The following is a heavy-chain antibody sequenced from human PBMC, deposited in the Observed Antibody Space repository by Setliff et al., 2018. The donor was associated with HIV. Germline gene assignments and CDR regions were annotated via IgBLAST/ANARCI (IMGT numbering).Heavy chain of an antibody. CDR1: GYTFTSYY. CDR2: INPSSGST. V-gene: IGHV1-46*01. J-gene: IGHJ3*02. CDR3: ARDRAGDAFDI. D-gene: IGHD3-10*01. Sequence: ASVKVSCKASGYTFTSYYMHWVRQAPGQGLEWMGIINPSSGSTTYAQKFQGRVTMTRDTSTSTVYMELSSLRSEGTAVYYCARDRAGDAFDIWGQGTMVTVSS.